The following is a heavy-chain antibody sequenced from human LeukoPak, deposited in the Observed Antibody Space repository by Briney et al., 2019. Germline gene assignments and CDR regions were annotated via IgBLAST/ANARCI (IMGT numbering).Heavy chain of an antibody. CDR3: ARAGIVVVPAAMPTYYFDY. V-gene: IGHV3-30*04. J-gene: IGHJ4*02. D-gene: IGHD2-2*01. CDR2: ISYDGSNK. Sequence: GGSLRLSCAASGFTFSSYAMHWVRQAPGKGLEWVAVISYDGSNKYYADSVKGRFTISRDNSKNTLYLQMNSLRAEDTAVYYCARAGIVVVPAAMPTYYFDYWGQGTLVTVSS. CDR1: GFTFSSYA.